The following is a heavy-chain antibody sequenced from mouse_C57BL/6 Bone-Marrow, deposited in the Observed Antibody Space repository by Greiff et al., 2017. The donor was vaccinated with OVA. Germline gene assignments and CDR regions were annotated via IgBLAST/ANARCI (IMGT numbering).Heavy chain of an antibody. V-gene: IGHV14-2*01. CDR3: ARGRTTVVAAYWYFDV. J-gene: IGHJ1*03. CDR2: IDPEDGET. Sequence: VQLQQSGAELVKPGASVKLSCTASGFNIKDYYMHWVKQRTEQGLEWIGRIDPEDGETKYAPKFQGKATITADQSTNPAYRQLSSLTSEDTAVYYCARGRTTVVAAYWYFDVWGTGTTVTVSS. CDR1: GFNIKDYY. D-gene: IGHD1-1*01.